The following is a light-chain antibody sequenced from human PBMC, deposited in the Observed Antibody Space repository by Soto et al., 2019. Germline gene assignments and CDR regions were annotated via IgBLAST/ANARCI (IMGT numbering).Light chain of an antibody. J-gene: IGKJ1*01. V-gene: IGKV3-15*01. CDR2: GAS. Sequence: EVVLTQSPATLSVSPGDRATLSCRASQSVSRNLAWYQQKPGQAPRLLIYGASTRATGVPARFSGSGSATEFTLSISSLQSEDVAVYYCQQCNNWPQWTFGQGTKVEIK. CDR1: QSVSRN. CDR3: QQCNNWPQWT.